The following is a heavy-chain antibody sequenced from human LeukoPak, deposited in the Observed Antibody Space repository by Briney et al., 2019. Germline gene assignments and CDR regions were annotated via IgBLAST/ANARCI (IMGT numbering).Heavy chain of an antibody. Sequence: PSETLSLTCAVHGGSFSGYYWSWIRQPPGKGLEWIGEINHSGSTNYNPSLKSRVTISVDTSKNQFSLRLSSVTAADTAVYYCARGGYSYGFKAFDIWGQGTKVTVSS. CDR3: ARGGYSYGFKAFDI. CDR2: INHSGST. CDR1: GGSFSGYY. V-gene: IGHV4-34*01. D-gene: IGHD5-18*01. J-gene: IGHJ3*02.